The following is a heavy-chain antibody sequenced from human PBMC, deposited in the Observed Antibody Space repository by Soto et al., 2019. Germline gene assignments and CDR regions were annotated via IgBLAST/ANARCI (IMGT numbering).Heavy chain of an antibody. CDR3: ARHSIEVGELLYYYGLDA. V-gene: IGHV1-69*06. J-gene: IGHJ6*02. CDR1: GGPFSSYA. Sequence: SSVQVSCKASGGPFSSYAISWVRQAPGQGLEWMGGIIPIFGTANYAQKFQGRVTITADKSTSTAYMELSSLRSEDTAVYYCARHSIEVGELLYYYGLDAWCQGITVTVYS. D-gene: IGHD3-10*01. CDR2: IIPIFGTA.